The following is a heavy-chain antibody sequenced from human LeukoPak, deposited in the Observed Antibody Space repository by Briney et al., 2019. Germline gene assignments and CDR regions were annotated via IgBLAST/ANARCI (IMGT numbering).Heavy chain of an antibody. CDR1: GFTFSSCD. CDR3: ARAFPSSKNSGSYPLDY. V-gene: IGHV3-13*04. D-gene: IGHD1-26*01. CDR2: IGTAGDT. Sequence: GGSLRLSCAASGFTFSSCDMHWVRQATGKGLEWVSAIGTAGDTYYPGSVKGRFTISRENAKNSLYLQMNSLRAGDTAVYYCARAFPSSKNSGSYPLDYWGQGTLVTVSS. J-gene: IGHJ4*02.